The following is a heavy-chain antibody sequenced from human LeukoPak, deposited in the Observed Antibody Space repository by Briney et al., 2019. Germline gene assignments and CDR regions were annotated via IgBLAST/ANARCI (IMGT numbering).Heavy chain of an antibody. CDR2: IYYSGST. D-gene: IGHD7-27*01. CDR1: GGSISSSSYY. CDR3: ARVPSTGDDTFDY. V-gene: IGHV4-39*07. Sequence: TETLSLTCTVSGGSISSSSYYWGWIRQPPGKGLEWIGSIYYSGSTYYNPSLKSRVTISVDTSKNQSSLKLSSVTAADTAVYYCARVPSTGDDTFDYWGQGTLVTVSS. J-gene: IGHJ4*02.